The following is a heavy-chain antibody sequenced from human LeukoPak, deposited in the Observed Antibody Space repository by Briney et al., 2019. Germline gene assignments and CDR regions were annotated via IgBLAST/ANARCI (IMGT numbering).Heavy chain of an antibody. V-gene: IGHV3-48*03. J-gene: IGHJ4*02. CDR3: ARITNWALDY. Sequence: PGGSLGLSCAASGFAFSTYEMNWVRQAPGKGMEWVSYISDRGSTIYYADSVKGRFTISRDNAKNSLYLQMNSLRAEDTAVYYCARITNWALDYWGQGTLVTVSS. CDR1: GFAFSTYE. CDR2: ISDRGSTI. D-gene: IGHD7-27*01.